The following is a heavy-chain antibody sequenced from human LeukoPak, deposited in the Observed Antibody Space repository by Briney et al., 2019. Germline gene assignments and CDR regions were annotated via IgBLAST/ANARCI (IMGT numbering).Heavy chain of an antibody. CDR1: SGSVSTSSCY. CDR2: VYYSGST. V-gene: IGHV4-39*01. D-gene: IGHD5-18*01. Sequence: SETLSLTCTVPSGSVSTSSCYWGWIRQPPGKGLEWIGSVYYSGSTYYNPSLKSRVTISVDTSKNQFSLKLSSVTAADTAVYYCARSRSGYSYDHAAFEIWGQGTVVTVSS. CDR3: ARSRSGYSYDHAAFEI. J-gene: IGHJ3*02.